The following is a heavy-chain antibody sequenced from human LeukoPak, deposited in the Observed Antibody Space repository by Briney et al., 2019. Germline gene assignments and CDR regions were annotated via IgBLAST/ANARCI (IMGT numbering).Heavy chain of an antibody. J-gene: IGHJ4*02. CDR1: GFTFSSYG. D-gene: IGHD3-10*01. CDR2: IWYDGSNK. CDR3: ARATDGQDYGSGSYPFDY. Sequence: GGSLRLSCAASGFTFSSYGVHWVRQAPGKGLEWVAVIWYDGSNKYYADSVKGRFTISRDNSKNTLYLQMNSLRAEDTAVYYCARATDGQDYGSGSYPFDYWGQGTLVTVSS. V-gene: IGHV3-33*01.